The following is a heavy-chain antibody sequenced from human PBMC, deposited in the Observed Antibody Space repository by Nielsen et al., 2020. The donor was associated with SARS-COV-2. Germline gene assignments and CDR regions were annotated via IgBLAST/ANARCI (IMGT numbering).Heavy chain of an antibody. CDR1: GFPVNTYA. CDR2: IDGGGRT. CDR3: AKTRRDFADAFDV. Sequence: ESLKISCAVSGFPVNTYAISWVRQAPGKGLEWVAIIDGGGRTLYADTVKDRFTIYRDVSKNTLSLRMNRLRAEDTALYYCAKTRRDFADAFDVWGQGTMVTVSS. V-gene: IGHV3-23*01. D-gene: IGHD3/OR15-3a*01. J-gene: IGHJ3*01.